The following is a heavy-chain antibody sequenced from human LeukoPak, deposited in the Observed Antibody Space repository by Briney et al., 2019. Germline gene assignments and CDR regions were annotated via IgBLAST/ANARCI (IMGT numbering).Heavy chain of an antibody. Sequence: GRSLRLSCAASGFTFSSYAMHWVRQAPGKGLEWVAVISYDGSNKYYADSVKGRFTISRDISKNTLYLQMNSLRAEDTAVYYCARVFGQLLWFGEPDDAFDIWGQGTMVTVSS. V-gene: IGHV3-30-3*01. D-gene: IGHD3-10*01. CDR1: GFTFSSYA. CDR3: ARVFGQLLWFGEPDDAFDI. J-gene: IGHJ3*02. CDR2: ISYDGSNK.